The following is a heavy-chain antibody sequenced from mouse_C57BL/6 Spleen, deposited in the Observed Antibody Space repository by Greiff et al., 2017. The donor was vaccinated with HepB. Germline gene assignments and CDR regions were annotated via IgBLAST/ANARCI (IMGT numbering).Heavy chain of an antibody. J-gene: IGHJ2*01. Sequence: VQLQQPGAELVMPGASVKLSCKASGYTFTSYWMHWVKQRPGQGLEWIGEIDPSDSYTNYNQKFKGKSTLTVDKSSSTAYMQLSSLTSEDSAVYYCARSGESYYLDYWGQGTTLTVSS. V-gene: IGHV1-69*01. CDR1: GYTFTSYW. CDR3: ARSGESYYLDY. D-gene: IGHD3-1*01. CDR2: IDPSDSYT.